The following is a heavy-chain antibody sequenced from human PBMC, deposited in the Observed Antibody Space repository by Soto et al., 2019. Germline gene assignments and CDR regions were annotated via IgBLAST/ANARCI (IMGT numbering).Heavy chain of an antibody. Sequence: PSETLSLTCGVFGGSISNSNWWTWVRQPPGKGLEWIGEIYHTGSTNYNSSLMSRVTISLDKPNNQFSLKLSSVTAADTAVYYCAHRPIVVSNDWGQGSLVTVSS. CDR3: AHRPIVVSND. CDR1: GGSISNSNW. D-gene: IGHD2-15*01. J-gene: IGHJ4*02. CDR2: IYHTGST. V-gene: IGHV4-4*02.